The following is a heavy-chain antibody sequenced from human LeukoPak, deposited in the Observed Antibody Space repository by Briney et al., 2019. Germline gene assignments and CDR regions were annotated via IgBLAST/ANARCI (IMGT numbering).Heavy chain of an antibody. D-gene: IGHD3-10*01. J-gene: IGHJ5*02. CDR2: IYYSGST. CDR3: ARHTRHGSRFNLARRGALRGWFDP. CDR1: GGSICSSSYY. V-gene: IGHV4-39*01. Sequence: SETLSLICSVSGGSICSSSYYWGWIRQPPGKGLEWIGSIYYSGSTNYNPSLKSRATISVDTSKNQFSLKLRSVTAADTAVYYCARHTRHGSRFNLARRGALRGWFDPWGQGTLVTVSS.